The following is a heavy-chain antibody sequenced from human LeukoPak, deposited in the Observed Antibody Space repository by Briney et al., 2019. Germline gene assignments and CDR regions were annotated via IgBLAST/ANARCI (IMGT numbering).Heavy chain of an antibody. V-gene: IGHV1-18*04. CDR2: ISAYNGNT. J-gene: IGHJ3*02. CDR1: GYMFTGYY. CDR3: ARESVPAHPRYCSGGSCYSEDAFDI. Sequence: GASVKVSCKASGYMFTGYYIHWVRQAPGQGLEWMGWISAYNGNTNYAQKLQGRVTMTTDTSTSTAYMELRSLRSDDTAVYYCARESVPAHPRYCSGGSCYSEDAFDIWGQGTMVTVSS. D-gene: IGHD2-15*01.